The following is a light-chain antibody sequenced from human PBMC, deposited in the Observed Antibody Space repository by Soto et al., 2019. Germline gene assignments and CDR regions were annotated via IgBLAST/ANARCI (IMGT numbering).Light chain of an antibody. V-gene: IGLV2-14*01. CDR2: EVT. CDR1: SSDVGGHNF. CDR3: NSYTSTFTWV. J-gene: IGLJ3*02. Sequence: QSALTQPASVSGSPGQSITISCTGTSSDVGGHNFVSWYQHHPGKAPKLMIYEVTHRPSGISDRFSGSKSGNTASLTISGLQAEDEAAYYCNSYTSTFTWVFGGGTKLTV.